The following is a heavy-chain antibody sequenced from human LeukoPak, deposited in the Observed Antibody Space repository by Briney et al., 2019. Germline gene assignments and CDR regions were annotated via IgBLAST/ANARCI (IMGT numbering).Heavy chain of an antibody. D-gene: IGHD3-22*01. CDR2: ISASSSTK. Sequence: PGGALRLSCAASGFNFNRYNMDWVRQAPGKGLEWVSYISASSSTKYYADSVKGRFTISRDNAKSSLYLQMNSLRAEDTAVYYCATDYYDSRGYFYGIDYWGQGTLVTVSS. V-gene: IGHV3-48*04. CDR3: ATDYYDSRGYFYGIDY. CDR1: GFNFNRYN. J-gene: IGHJ4*02.